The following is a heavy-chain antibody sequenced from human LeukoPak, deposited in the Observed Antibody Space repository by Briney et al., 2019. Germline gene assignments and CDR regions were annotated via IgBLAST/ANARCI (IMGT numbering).Heavy chain of an antibody. D-gene: IGHD4/OR15-4a*01. V-gene: IGHV3-23*01. CDR2: ISGSGGST. J-gene: IGHJ4*02. CDR3: AKVSHANAAHPR. Sequence: GGSLRLSCAASGFTFSSYAMSWVRQAPGKGREWVSVISGSGGSTYYADSVKGRFTISRDNSKNTLYLQMNSLRAEDTAVYYCAKVSHANAAHPRWGQGTLVTVSS. CDR1: GFTFSSYA.